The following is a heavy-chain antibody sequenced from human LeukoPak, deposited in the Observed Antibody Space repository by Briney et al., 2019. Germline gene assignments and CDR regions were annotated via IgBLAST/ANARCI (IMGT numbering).Heavy chain of an antibody. J-gene: IGHJ2*01. D-gene: IGHD5-18*01. CDR3: ARDSLFSGYSYGDWYFDL. Sequence: SQTLSLTCTVSGGSISSGSYYWSWIRQPAGKGLEWIGYIYYSGSTNYNPSLKSRVTISVDTSKNQFSLKLSSVTAADTAVYYCARDSLFSGYSYGDWYFDLWGRGTLVTVSS. CDR1: GGSISSGSYY. CDR2: IYYSGST. V-gene: IGHV4-61*10.